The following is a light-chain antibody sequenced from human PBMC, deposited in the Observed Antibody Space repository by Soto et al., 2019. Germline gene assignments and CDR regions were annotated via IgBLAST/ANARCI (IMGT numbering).Light chain of an antibody. J-gene: IGKJ3*01. CDR1: QSVSDSY. V-gene: IGKV3-20*01. CDR2: AS. Sequence: EIVLTQSPGTLSLSPGERATLSCRASQSVSDSYLDWYQQKPGQAPRLLIYASSRPTGIPDRFSGSGSGTDFTLTISRLEPEYFAVYYCQHYGTSALFGPGTKVDIK. CDR3: QHYGTSAL.